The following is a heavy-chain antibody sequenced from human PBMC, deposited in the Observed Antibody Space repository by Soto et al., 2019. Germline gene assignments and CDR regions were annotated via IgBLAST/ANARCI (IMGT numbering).Heavy chain of an antibody. CDR3: ARRHLAGAVSPGFDP. CDR2: IDSSCEK. J-gene: IGHJ5*02. V-gene: IGHV2-26*01. CDR1: GLSITDSEMG. Sequence: QVTLKESGPVLVKPTEPLTLRCTVSGLSITDSEMGVSWIRQPPGQPLERLAHIDSSCEKSYRTFLKSRLAISKDTSKSLIVLTMATMDPADPATYYCARRHLAGAVSPGFDPWRQGIPVTFSS.